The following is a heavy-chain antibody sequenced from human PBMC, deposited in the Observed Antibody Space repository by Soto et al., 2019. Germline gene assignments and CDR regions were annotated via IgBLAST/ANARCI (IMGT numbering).Heavy chain of an antibody. CDR1: GFTFSSYA. J-gene: IGHJ4*02. Sequence: QVQLVESGGGVVQPGRSLRLSCAASGFTFSSYAMHWVRQAPGKGLEWVAVISYDGNNKYYADSVKGRFTISRDNSKNTLYLQMNSLRAEDTAVYYCARDRRYSSSSGFDYWGQGTLVTVSS. D-gene: IGHD6-6*01. CDR3: ARDRRYSSSSGFDY. CDR2: ISYDGNNK. V-gene: IGHV3-30-3*01.